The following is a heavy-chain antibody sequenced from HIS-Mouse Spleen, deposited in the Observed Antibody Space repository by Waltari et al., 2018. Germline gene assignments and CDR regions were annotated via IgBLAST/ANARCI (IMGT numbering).Heavy chain of an antibody. CDR3: ARDRYSYGYYFDY. V-gene: IGHV4-39*07. D-gene: IGHD5-18*01. CDR2: IYYSGSN. CDR1: GGSISSSSYY. Sequence: QLQLQESGPGLVKPSETLSLTCTVSGGSISSSSYYWGWIRQPPGKGLEWIGSIYYSGSNYYNPSLKSRVTISVDTSKNQFSLKLSSVTAADTAVYYCARDRYSYGYYFDYWGQGTLVTVSS. J-gene: IGHJ4*02.